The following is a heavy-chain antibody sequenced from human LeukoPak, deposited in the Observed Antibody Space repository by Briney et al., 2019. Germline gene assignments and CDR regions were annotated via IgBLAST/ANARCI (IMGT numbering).Heavy chain of an antibody. CDR1: GFSFSSYG. CDR2: IWYDGSNK. CDR3: AKETLEYSSSSFDY. Sequence: GRSLRLSCAASGFSFSSYGMHWVRQASGKGLEWVAVIWYDGSNKYYADSVKGRFTTSRDNSKNTLNLQMNSLRAEDTAVYYCAKETLEYSSSSFDYWGQGTLVTVSS. D-gene: IGHD6-6*01. J-gene: IGHJ4*02. V-gene: IGHV3-33*06.